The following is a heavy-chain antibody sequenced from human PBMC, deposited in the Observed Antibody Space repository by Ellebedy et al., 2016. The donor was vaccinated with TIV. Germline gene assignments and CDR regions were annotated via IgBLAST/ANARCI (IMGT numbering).Heavy chain of an antibody. CDR3: ARDASRGETDFDH. V-gene: IGHV3-74*01. Sequence: GESLKISXAASGFTFSSYGMHWVRQAPGKGPVWLSRLNTDGSRITYADSVKGRFTVSRDNAKNTLYLQMNSLRVEDTAVYYCARDASRGETDFDHWGQGTLVTASS. J-gene: IGHJ4*02. CDR1: GFTFSSYG. CDR2: LNTDGSRI. D-gene: IGHD1-14*01.